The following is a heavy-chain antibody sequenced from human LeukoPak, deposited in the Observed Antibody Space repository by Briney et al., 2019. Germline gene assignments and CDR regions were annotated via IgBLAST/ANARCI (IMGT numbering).Heavy chain of an antibody. Sequence: GGSLRLSCAASGFIFSSYGMHWVRQAPGKGLEWVAVIWYDGSNKYYADSVKGRFTISRVNSKNTLYLQMNSLRAEDTAVYYCAKDLGWFGDKGDYFDYWGQGTLVTVSS. CDR1: GFIFSSYG. J-gene: IGHJ4*02. D-gene: IGHD3-10*01. CDR2: IWYDGSNK. CDR3: AKDLGWFGDKGDYFDY. V-gene: IGHV3-33*06.